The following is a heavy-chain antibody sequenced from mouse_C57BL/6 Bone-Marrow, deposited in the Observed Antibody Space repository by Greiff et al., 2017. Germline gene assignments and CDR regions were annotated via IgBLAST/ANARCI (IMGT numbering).Heavy chain of an antibody. CDR2: IYPGNSDT. J-gene: IGHJ4*01. CDR1: GYTFTSYW. CDR3: TDWDY. V-gene: IGHV1-5*01. Sequence: VHVKQSGAELVRPGASVKLSCKASGYTFTSYWMHWVKQRPGQGLEWIGAIYPGNSDTSYNQKFKGKAKLTAVTSASTAYMELSSLTNEDSAGYYCTDWDYWGQGTSVTVSS.